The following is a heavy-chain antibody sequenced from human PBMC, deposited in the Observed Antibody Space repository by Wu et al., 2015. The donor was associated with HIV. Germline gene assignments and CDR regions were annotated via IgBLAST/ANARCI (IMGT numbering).Heavy chain of an antibody. J-gene: IGHJ5*02. V-gene: IGHV1-18*01. CDR3: ARAWLIYGSGTGWFDP. Sequence: QAQLVQFGAEVKKPGSSVKVTCKASGAGFTSYAVSWVRQAPGQGLEWMGWISAYNGNTNYAQKLQGRVTMTTDTSTSTAYMELRSLRSDDTAVYYCARAWLIYGSGTGWFDPWGQGTLVTVSS. CDR1: GAGFTSYA. D-gene: IGHD3-10*01. CDR2: ISAYNGNT.